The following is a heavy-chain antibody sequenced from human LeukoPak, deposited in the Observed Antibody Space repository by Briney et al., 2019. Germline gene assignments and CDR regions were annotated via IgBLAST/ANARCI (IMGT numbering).Heavy chain of an antibody. CDR3: ARDGFLNSGYNNYYYYYGMDV. J-gene: IGHJ6*02. CDR2: ISYDGSNK. CDR1: GFTFSSYA. V-gene: IGHV3-30-3*01. Sequence: GGSLRLSCAASGFTFSSYAMHWVRQAPGKGLEWVAEISYDGSNKYYADSVKGRFTISRDNSKNTLYLQMNSLRAEDTAVYYCARDGFLNSGYNNYYYYYGMDVWGQGTTVTVSS. D-gene: IGHD6-13*01.